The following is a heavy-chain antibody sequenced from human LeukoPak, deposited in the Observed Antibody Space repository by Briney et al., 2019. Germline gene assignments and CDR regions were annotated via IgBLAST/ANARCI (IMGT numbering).Heavy chain of an antibody. CDR2: ISSSSSYI. V-gene: IGHV3-21*01. CDR3: ASLDDFWSGYPYGMGV. D-gene: IGHD3-3*01. CDR1: GFTFSSYS. J-gene: IGHJ6*02. Sequence: GGSLRLSCAASGFTFSSYSMNWVRQAPGKGLEWVSSISSSSSYIYYADSVKGRFTISRDNAKNSLYLQMNSLRAEDTAVYYCASLDDFWSGYPYGMGVWGQGTTVTVSS.